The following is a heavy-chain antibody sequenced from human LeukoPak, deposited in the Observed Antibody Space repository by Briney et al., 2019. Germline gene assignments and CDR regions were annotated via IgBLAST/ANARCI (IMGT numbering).Heavy chain of an antibody. J-gene: IGHJ6*02. D-gene: IGHD3-3*01. V-gene: IGHV3-30*18. CDR1: GFTFSSYG. CDR3: AKAGEGITIFGVVITVSYYYGMDV. Sequence: GGSLRLSCAASGFTFSSYGMHWVRQAPGKGLEWVAVISYDGRNKYYADSVKGRFTISRDNSKNTLYLQMNSLRAEDTAVYYCAKAGEGITIFGVVITVSYYYGMDVWGQGTTVTVSS. CDR2: ISYDGRNK.